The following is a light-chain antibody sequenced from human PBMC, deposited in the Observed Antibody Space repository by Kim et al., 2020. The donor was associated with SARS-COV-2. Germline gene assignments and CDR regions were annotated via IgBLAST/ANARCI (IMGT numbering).Light chain of an antibody. V-gene: IGKV3-20*01. CDR1: QSVSNNY. Sequence: SPGERATLSCRASQSVSNNYLAWYQQKPGQAPRLIMYGASSRATGIPDRFSSSGSGTDFTLTISRLEPEDFAVYYCQQYGSSPRTFGQGTKVDIK. CDR2: GAS. J-gene: IGKJ1*01. CDR3: QQYGSSPRT.